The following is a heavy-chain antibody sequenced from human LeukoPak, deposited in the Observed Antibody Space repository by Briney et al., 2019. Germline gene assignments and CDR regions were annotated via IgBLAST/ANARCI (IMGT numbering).Heavy chain of an antibody. CDR1: GYTFTSYD. V-gene: IGHV1-8*01. CDR3: AREGDVDTATWHWFDP. CDR2: MNPNSGNT. J-gene: IGHJ5*02. Sequence: ASVKISCKASGYTFTSYDINWVRQATGQGLEWMGWMNPNSGNTGYAQKFQGRVTMTRNTSISTAYMELSSLRSEDTAVYYCAREGDVDTATWHWFDPWGQGTLVTVSS. D-gene: IGHD5-18*01.